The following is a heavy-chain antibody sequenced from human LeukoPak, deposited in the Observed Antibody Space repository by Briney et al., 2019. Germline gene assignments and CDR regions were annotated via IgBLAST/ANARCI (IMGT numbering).Heavy chain of an antibody. V-gene: IGHV3-21*01. Sequence: GGSLRLSCAPSGFTFSSYSMNWVRQAPGKGREWVSSISSSISYIYYADSVKGRFTISRDNAKNSLYLQMNSLRAEDTAVYYCARGGIAAAPYWGQGTLVTVSS. J-gene: IGHJ4*02. CDR3: ARGGIAAAPY. CDR1: GFTFSSYS. D-gene: IGHD6-13*01. CDR2: ISSSISYI.